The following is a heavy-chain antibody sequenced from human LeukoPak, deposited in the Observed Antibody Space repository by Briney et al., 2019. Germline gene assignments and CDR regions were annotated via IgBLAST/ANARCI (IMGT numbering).Heavy chain of an antibody. D-gene: IGHD4/OR15-4a*01. CDR1: GFTFRSYE. CDR2: ISSSGTTI. CDR3: ARVFGAGYSDY. J-gene: IGHJ4*02. Sequence: QPEGSLRLSCAASGFTFRSYEMNWVRQAPGKGLEWVSYISSSGTTIYYADSVKGRVTISRDNAKNSLYLQMNSLRAEDTAVYYCARVFGAGYSDYWGQGTLVTVSS. V-gene: IGHV3-48*03.